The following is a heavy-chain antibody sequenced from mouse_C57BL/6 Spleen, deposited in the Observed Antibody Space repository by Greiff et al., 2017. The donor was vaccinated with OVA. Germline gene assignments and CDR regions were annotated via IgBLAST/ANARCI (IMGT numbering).Heavy chain of an antibody. CDR3: ARSVVATSHFDY. V-gene: IGHV1-19*01. CDR1: GYTFTDYY. CDR2: INPYNGGT. D-gene: IGHD1-1*01. J-gene: IGHJ2*01. Sequence: VQLQQSGPVLVKPGASVKMSCKASGYTFTDYYMNWVKQSHGKSLEWIGVINPYNGGTSYNQKFKGKATLTVDKSSSTAYMELNSLTSEDSAVYYCARSVVATSHFDYWGQGTTLTVSS.